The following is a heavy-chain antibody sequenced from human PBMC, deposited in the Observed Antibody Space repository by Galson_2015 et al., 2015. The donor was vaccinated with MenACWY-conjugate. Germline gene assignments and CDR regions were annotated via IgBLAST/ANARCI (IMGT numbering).Heavy chain of an antibody. Sequence: SLRLSCAASGFTFGTYSMNWVRQAPGKGLEWAAYISARGTTIYYADSVKGRFTVSRDNAKNSLHLQMSSLRAEDTAVYYCARDGLLGLVILGYVDNWGQGTLVTVSS. D-gene: IGHD3/OR15-3a*01. J-gene: IGHJ4*02. CDR1: GFTFGTYS. CDR2: ISARGTTI. V-gene: IGHV3-48*04. CDR3: ARDGLLGLVILGYVDN.